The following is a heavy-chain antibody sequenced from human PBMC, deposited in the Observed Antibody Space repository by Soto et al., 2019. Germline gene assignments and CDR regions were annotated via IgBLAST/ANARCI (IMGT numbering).Heavy chain of an antibody. CDR1: GGTFSSYA. CDR2: IIPIFGTA. J-gene: IGHJ6*02. V-gene: IGHV1-69*01. D-gene: IGHD5-12*01. Sequence: VQLVQSGAEVKKPGSSVKVSCKASGGTFSSYAISWVRQAPGQGLEWMGGIIPIFGTANYAQKFQGRVTITADESTSTAYMELSSLRSEDTAVYYCARAEYSGYRPPRYYYGMDVWGQGTTVTVSS. CDR3: ARAEYSGYRPPRYYYGMDV.